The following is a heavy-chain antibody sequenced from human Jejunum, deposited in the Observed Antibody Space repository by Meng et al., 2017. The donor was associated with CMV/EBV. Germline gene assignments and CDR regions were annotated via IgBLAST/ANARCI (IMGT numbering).Heavy chain of an antibody. Sequence: LQLVQSAAEVKKAWPSVKVSCKASAYTFTSYDINWVRQGTGQGLEWMGWMNPNRGTTGYAQKFQGRVTMTRNISKSTAYMDLSSLRSEDTAVYYCATGVADFEYWGQGTLVTVSS. D-gene: IGHD6-19*01. CDR2: MNPNRGTT. J-gene: IGHJ4*02. CDR1: AYTFTSYD. CDR3: ATGVADFEY. V-gene: IGHV1-8*01.